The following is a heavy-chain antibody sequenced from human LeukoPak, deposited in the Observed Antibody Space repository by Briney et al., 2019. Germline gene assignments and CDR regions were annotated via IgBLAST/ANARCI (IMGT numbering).Heavy chain of an antibody. D-gene: IGHD3-10*01. J-gene: IGHJ6*03. V-gene: IGHV1-8*03. CDR3: ARVGGQNRLGAWFGELLPYYYYYMDV. Sequence: AASVKVSCKASGYTFTSYDINWVRQATGQGLEWMGWMNPNSGNTGYAQKFQGRVTITRNTSISTAYMELSSLRSEDTAVYYCARVGGQNRLGAWFGELLPYYYYYMDVWGKGTTVTVSS. CDR1: GYTFTSYD. CDR2: MNPNSGNT.